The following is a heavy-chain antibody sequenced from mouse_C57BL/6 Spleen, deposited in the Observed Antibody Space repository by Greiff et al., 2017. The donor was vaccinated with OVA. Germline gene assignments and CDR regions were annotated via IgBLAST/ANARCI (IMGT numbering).Heavy chain of an antibody. CDR2: INYDGSST. CDR1: GFTFSDYY. J-gene: IGHJ3*01. D-gene: IGHD2-5*01. Sequence: EVQRVESEGGLVQPGSSMKLSCTASGFTFSDYYMAWVRQVPEKGLEWVANINYDGSSTYYLDSLKSRFIISRDNAKNILYLQMSSLKSEDTATYYCARGYSNSAWFAYWGQGTLVTVSA. CDR3: ARGYSNSAWFAY. V-gene: IGHV5-16*01.